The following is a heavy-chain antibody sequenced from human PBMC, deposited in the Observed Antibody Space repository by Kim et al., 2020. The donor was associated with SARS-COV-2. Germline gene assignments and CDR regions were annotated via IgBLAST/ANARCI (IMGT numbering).Heavy chain of an antibody. CDR3: ARGLGFGVVIMLDYYYGMDV. D-gene: IGHD3-3*01. Sequence: SVKVSCKASGGTFSSYAISWVRQAPGQGLEWMGGIIPIFGTANYAQKFQGRVTITADESTSTAYMELSSLRSEDTAVYYCARGLGFGVVIMLDYYYGMDVWGQGTTVTVSS. CDR2: IIPIFGTA. CDR1: GGTFSSYA. V-gene: IGHV1-69*13. J-gene: IGHJ6*02.